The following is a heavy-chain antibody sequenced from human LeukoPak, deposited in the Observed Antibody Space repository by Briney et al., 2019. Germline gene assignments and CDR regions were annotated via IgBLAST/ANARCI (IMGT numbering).Heavy chain of an antibody. Sequence: SETLSLTCTVSGGSISSYYGSWIRQPPGKGLEWIGYIYYSGSTNYNPPLKSRVTISVDTSKNQFSLKLSSVTAADTAVYYCARGKVYYYMDVWGKGTTVTVSS. CDR3: ARGKVYYYMDV. V-gene: IGHV4-59*01. J-gene: IGHJ6*03. CDR2: IYYSGST. CDR1: GGSISSYY.